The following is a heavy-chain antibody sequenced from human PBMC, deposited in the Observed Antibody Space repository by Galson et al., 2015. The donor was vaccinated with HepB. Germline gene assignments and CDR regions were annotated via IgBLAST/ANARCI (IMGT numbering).Heavy chain of an antibody. V-gene: IGHV1-69*01. J-gene: IGHJ4*02. CDR2: IIPIFGTA. Sequence: SCKASGGTFSSYAISWVRQAPGQGLEWMGGIIPIFGTANYAQKFQGRVTITADESTSTAYMELSSLRSEDTAVYYCASLHYDILTPPGDYWGQGTLVTVSS. CDR3: ASLHYDILTPPGDY. CDR1: GGTFSSYA. D-gene: IGHD3-9*01.